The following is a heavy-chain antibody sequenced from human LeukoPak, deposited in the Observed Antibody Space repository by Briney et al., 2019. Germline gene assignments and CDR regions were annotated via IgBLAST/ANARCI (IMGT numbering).Heavy chain of an antibody. CDR1: GFTFSSFA. CDR2: ISGSAST. CDR3: ASLVGATDFDY. J-gene: IGHJ4*02. V-gene: IGHV3-23*01. Sequence: GGSLRLSCAASGFTFSSFAMTWVRQAPGRGLKWVSAISGSASTYYADSVKGRFTISRDNSKNTLYLQMNSLRAEDTAVYYCASLVGATDFDYWGQGTLVTVSS. D-gene: IGHD1-26*01.